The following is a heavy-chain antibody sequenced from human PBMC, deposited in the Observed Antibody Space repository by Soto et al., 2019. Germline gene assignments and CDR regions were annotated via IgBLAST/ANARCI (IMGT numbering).Heavy chain of an antibody. V-gene: IGHV3-23*01. J-gene: IGHJ6*02. CDR2: ISGSGGST. Sequence: EVQLLESGGGLVQPGGSLRLSCAASGFTFSSYAMSWVRQAPGKGLEWVSAISGSGGSTYYADSVKGRFTISRDNSKNTLYLQMNSLRAEDTAVYYCAKEAASYYDFWSGYYTKGGWEYYYYGMDVWGQGTTVTVSS. CDR3: AKEAASYYDFWSGYYTKGGWEYYYYGMDV. D-gene: IGHD3-3*01. CDR1: GFTFSSYA.